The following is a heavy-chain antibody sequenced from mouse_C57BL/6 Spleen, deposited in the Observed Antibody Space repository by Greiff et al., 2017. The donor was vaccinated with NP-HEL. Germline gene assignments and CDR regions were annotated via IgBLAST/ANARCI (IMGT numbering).Heavy chain of an antibody. CDR3: ARTDYYGTWFAY. Sequence: EVKLQESGPELVKPGASVKMSCKASGYTFTDYNMHWVKQSHGKSLEWIGYINPNNGGTSYNQKFKGKATLTVNKSSSTAYMELRSLTSEDSAVYYCARTDYYGTWFAYWGQGTLVTVSA. J-gene: IGHJ3*01. CDR1: GYTFTDYN. D-gene: IGHD1-1*01. CDR2: INPNNGGT. V-gene: IGHV1-22*01.